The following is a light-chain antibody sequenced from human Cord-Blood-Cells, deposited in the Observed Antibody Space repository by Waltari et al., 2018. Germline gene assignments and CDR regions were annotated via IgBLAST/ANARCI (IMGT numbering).Light chain of an antibody. CDR1: SSDVGRYNL. CDR3: CSYAGSSTVV. CDR2: EGS. V-gene: IGLV2-23*01. Sequence: QSALTQPASVSGSPGQSITISCTGTSSDVGRYNLVSWYQQHPGKAPKLMIYEGSKRPSGVSNRFSGSKSGNTASPTISGLQAEDEADYYCCSYAGSSTVVFGGGTKLTVL. J-gene: IGLJ2*01.